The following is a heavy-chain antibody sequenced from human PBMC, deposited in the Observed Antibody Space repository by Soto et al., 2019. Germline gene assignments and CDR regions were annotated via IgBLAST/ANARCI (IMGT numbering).Heavy chain of an antibody. CDR1: GFTFSSYG. CDR2: ISYDGSNE. J-gene: IGHJ4*02. V-gene: IGHV3-30*18. Sequence: QVQLVESGGGVVQPGRSLRLSCAASGFTFSSYGMHWVRQAPGKGLEWVAVISYDGSNEYYEDSVKGRFTISRDNFKNTVYLQRHGLRAKYTAVYYGGKDWGCYFYYWGQGTLVTVSS. CDR3: GKDWGCYFYY. D-gene: IGHD3-16*01.